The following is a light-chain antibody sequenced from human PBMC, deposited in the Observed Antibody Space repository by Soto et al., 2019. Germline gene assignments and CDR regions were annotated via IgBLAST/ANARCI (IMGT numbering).Light chain of an antibody. V-gene: IGLV1-40*01. CDR3: QSYDSSLSGSYV. J-gene: IGLJ1*01. CDR1: SSNIGAGYD. Sequence: QSVLTQPPSVSGAPGQRVTISCTGSSSNIGAGYDVHWYQQLPGTAPKLLIYGNNNRPSGVPDRFSGSKSGTSASLAITGLQAEAEADYYCQSYDSSLSGSYVFGTGTKLTVL. CDR2: GNN.